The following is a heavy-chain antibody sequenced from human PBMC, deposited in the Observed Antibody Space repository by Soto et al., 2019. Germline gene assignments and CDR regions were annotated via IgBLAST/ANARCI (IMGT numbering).Heavy chain of an antibody. J-gene: IGHJ6*02. CDR2: IYYSGST. CDR3: ASQYYDFWSGYYGYGMDV. V-gene: IGHV4-39*01. CDR1: GGSISSSSYY. D-gene: IGHD3-3*01. Sequence: QLQLQESGPGLVKPSETLSLTCTVSGGSISSSSYYWGWIRQPPGKGLEWIGSIYYSGSTYYNPSLKSRVTISVATSKNQFSLKLSSVTAADTAVYYCASQYYDFWSGYYGYGMDVWGQGTTVTVSS.